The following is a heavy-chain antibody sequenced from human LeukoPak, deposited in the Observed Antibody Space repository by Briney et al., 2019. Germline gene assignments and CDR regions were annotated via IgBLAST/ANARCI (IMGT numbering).Heavy chain of an antibody. CDR1: GGSISSYY. J-gene: IGHJ5*02. CDR2: IYYSGST. V-gene: IGHV4-59*01. D-gene: IGHD3-10*01. Sequence: SETLSLTCTVSGGSISSYYWSWIRQPPGKGLEWIGYIYYSGSTNYNPPLKSRVTISVDTSKNQFSLKLSSVTAADTAVYYCGRYGDWFDPWGQGTLVTVSP. CDR3: GRYGDWFDP.